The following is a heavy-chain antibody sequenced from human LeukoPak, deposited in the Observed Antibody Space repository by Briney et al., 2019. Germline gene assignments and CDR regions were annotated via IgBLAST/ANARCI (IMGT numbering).Heavy chain of an antibody. CDR1: GYTFTDYY. V-gene: IGHV1-2*02. CDR3: ARVRSWVLWELPGS. Sequence: GASVKVSCKASGYTFTDYYMHWVRQAPGQGLEWMGWINPNSGDTNYAQKFQGRVTMTRDTSITTAYMELSRLRFDDTAVYFCARVRSWVLWELPGSWGQGTLVTVSS. D-gene: IGHD1-26*01. CDR2: INPNSGDT. J-gene: IGHJ5*02.